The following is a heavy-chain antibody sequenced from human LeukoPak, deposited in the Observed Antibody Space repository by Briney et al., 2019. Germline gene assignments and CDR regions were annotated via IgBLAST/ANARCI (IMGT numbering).Heavy chain of an antibody. V-gene: IGHV1-2*02. Sequence: ASVKVSCKASGYTFTGYYMNWVRQAPGQGLEWMGWIYPNSGGTNYAQKFQGRVTMTRDTSISTAYMELSRLGSDDTAVYYCARLSSGWYLGFDYWGQGTLVTVSS. CDR3: ARLSSGWYLGFDY. CDR2: IYPNSGGT. CDR1: GYTFTGYY. J-gene: IGHJ4*02. D-gene: IGHD6-19*01.